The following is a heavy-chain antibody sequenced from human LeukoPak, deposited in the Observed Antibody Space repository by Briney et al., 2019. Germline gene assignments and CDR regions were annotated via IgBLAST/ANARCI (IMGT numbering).Heavy chain of an antibody. CDR2: INNDGSDT. CDR1: GFTLRSYW. D-gene: IGHD3-3*02. Sequence: GGSLRLSCAASGFTLRSYWMHWVRQTPGKGLVWVSHINNDGSDTSYADSVKGRFTITRDNAKNTLFLQMNSLRAEDTAVYYCARDGILGSHDCWGQGTLVTVSS. J-gene: IGHJ4*02. CDR3: ARDGILGSHDC. V-gene: IGHV3-74*01.